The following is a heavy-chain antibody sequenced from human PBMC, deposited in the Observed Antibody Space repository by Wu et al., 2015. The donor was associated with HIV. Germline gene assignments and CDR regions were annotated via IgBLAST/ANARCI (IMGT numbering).Heavy chain of an antibody. CDR1: GYTFTSYG. CDR3: ARNTDSVATSLYSLGV. CDR2: ISGYNGKT. V-gene: IGHV1-18*01. Sequence: QIQLLQSGGEVKKPGASVKVSCKASGYTFTSYGISWVRQAPGQGLEWMGWISGYNGKTNYAQKFQGRVTMTRDTSTSTVYMELRSLRFDDTGIYYCARNTDSVATSLYSLGVWGQGTVVTVSS. J-gene: IGHJ6*02. D-gene: IGHD5-12*01.